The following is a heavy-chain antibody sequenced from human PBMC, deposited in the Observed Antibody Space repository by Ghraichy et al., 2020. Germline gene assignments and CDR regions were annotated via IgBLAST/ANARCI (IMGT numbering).Heavy chain of an antibody. CDR1: GFNFDDYG. Sequence: GGSLRLSCAASGFNFDDYGMNWVRQAPGKGLEWVSDISWNSGSIGYADSVKGRFTISRDNAKKSLYLQMNSLRAEDTALYYCAKVIDGYNGYCDYWDQGTLVTVSS. CDR3: AKVIDGYNGYCDY. D-gene: IGHD5-24*01. J-gene: IGHJ4*02. V-gene: IGHV3-9*01. CDR2: ISWNSGSI.